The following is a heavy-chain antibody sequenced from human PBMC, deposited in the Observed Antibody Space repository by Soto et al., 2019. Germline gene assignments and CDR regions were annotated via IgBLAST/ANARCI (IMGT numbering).Heavy chain of an antibody. CDR3: ARHGFGPLHGLVDV. CDR1: GGSITTYY. V-gene: IGHV4-59*08. CDR2: INYDGYS. Sequence: QVQLQESGPGLVKPSETLSLTCTVSGGSITTYYCSWFRQPPGKGLEWIGYINYDGYSAYNLSLKGRVTLSMDASKTQFSLMLETVTATDTAVYNCARHGFGPLHGLVDVWGPGTTVIVSS. D-gene: IGHD3-10*01. J-gene: IGHJ6*02.